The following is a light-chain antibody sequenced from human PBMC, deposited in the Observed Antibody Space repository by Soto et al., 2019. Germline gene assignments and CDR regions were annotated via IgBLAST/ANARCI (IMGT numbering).Light chain of an antibody. J-gene: IGKJ2*01. CDR1: QDISNR. CDR3: QNCFTVPYT. V-gene: IGKV1-33*01. CDR2: DAS. Sequence: DIQMTQSPSSLSASVGDRITITCQAIQDISNRLNWYHQKPGKAPNLLIYDASNLAAGVPSGFSGSGSGTHFTFTISRLQPEDIGTYYCQNCFTVPYTFGQGTKLEIK.